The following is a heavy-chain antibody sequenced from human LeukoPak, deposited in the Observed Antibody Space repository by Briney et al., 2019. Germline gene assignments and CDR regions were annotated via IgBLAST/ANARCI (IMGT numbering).Heavy chain of an antibody. CDR3: ARDKCCSGLFDP. V-gene: IGHV4-59*01. Sequence: KPSETLSLTCTVSGGSISSYYWSWIRQPPGKGLERIGYIYYSGSTNYNPSLKSRVTISVDTSKNQFSLKLSSVTAADTAVYYCARDKCCSGLFDPWGQGTLVTVSS. J-gene: IGHJ5*02. CDR2: IYYSGST. D-gene: IGHD2-15*01. CDR1: GGSISSYY.